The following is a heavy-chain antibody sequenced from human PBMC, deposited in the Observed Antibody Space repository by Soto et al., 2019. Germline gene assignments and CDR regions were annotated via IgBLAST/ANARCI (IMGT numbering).Heavy chain of an antibody. V-gene: IGHV4-30-4*01. Sequence: KTSETLSLTCTVSGGSISSGDYYWSWIRQPPGKGLEWIGYIYYSGSTYYNPSLKSRVTISVDTSKNQFSLKLSSVTAADTAVYYCARDPSHRHQLLYPGNWFDPWGQGTLVTVSS. D-gene: IGHD2-2*02. J-gene: IGHJ5*02. CDR2: IYYSGST. CDR1: GGSISSGDYY. CDR3: ARDPSHRHQLLYPGNWFDP.